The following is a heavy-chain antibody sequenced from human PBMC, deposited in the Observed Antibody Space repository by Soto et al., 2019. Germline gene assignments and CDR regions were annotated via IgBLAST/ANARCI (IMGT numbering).Heavy chain of an antibody. D-gene: IGHD6-6*01. CDR3: AKDPHSSSSEYVY. CDR1: GFTFSSYA. V-gene: IGHV3-23*01. J-gene: IGHJ4*02. Sequence: GGSLRLSCAASGFTFSSYAMIWVRQAPGKGLEWVSAISGSGGSTYYADSVKGRFTISRDNSKNTLYLQMNSLRAEDTAVYYCAKDPHSSSSEYVYWGQGTLVTVSS. CDR2: ISGSGGST.